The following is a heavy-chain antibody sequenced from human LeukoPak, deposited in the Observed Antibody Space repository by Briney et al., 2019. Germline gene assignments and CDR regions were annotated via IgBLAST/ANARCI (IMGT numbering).Heavy chain of an antibody. CDR3: AKALYDSPLAGDP. CDR1: GFTFSTIG. CDR2: IHPSGVNT. Sequence: PGGSLRLSCEASGFTFSTIGTAWVRQPPGKGLEWVSSIHPSGVNTHYADSVKGRFTISRDNSKNTLFLQMNSLRVEDTAIYYCAKALYDSPLAGDPWGQGTLVTVSS. J-gene: IGHJ5*02. D-gene: IGHD3-22*01. V-gene: IGHV3-23*05.